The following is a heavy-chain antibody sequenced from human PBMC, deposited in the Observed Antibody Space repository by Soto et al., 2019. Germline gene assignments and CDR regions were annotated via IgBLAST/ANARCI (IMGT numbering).Heavy chain of an antibody. D-gene: IGHD3-9*01. J-gene: IGHJ6*03. CDR3: ASDWFYMDV. Sequence: PGGSLRLSCAASGFTFSSYAMKWVRQAPGKGLEWVSLIGESGTPTYYADSVKGRFTISRDNSENTLFLQMYSLRAEDTAVYYCASDWFYMDVWGKGTSVTVSS. CDR1: GFTFSSYA. CDR2: IGESGTPT. V-gene: IGHV3-23*01.